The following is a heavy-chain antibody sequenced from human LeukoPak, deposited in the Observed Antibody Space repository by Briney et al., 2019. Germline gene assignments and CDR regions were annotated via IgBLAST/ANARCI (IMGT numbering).Heavy chain of an antibody. J-gene: IGHJ4*02. V-gene: IGHV1-18*01. CDR3: ARATVGGVLRYFDWSSAPFDY. CDR1: GYTFTSYG. Sequence: ASVKVSCKASGYTFTSYGISWVRQAPGQGLEWMGWISAYNGNTNYAQKLQGRVTMTTDTSTSTAYMELRSLRSDDTAMYYCARATVGGVLRYFDWSSAPFDYWGQGTLVTVSS. D-gene: IGHD3-9*01. CDR2: ISAYNGNT.